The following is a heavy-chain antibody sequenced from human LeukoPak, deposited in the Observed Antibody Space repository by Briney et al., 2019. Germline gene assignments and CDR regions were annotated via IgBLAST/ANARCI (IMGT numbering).Heavy chain of an antibody. J-gene: IGHJ4*02. Sequence: QAGGSLRLSCGASGFSFSNYGMSWVRQAPGKVLEWVSVISGSGGSTYYADSVKGRFTISRDNSKNTLYLQMNGLRAEDTAVYYCAKGRLVWFGELAGFDYWGQGTLVTVSS. V-gene: IGHV3-23*01. CDR2: ISGSGGST. D-gene: IGHD3-10*01. CDR1: GFSFSNYG. CDR3: AKGRLVWFGELAGFDY.